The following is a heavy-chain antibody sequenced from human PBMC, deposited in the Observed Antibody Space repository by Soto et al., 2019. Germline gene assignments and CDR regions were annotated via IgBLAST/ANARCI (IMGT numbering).Heavy chain of an antibody. V-gene: IGHV4-59*01. CDR1: GCSIGIYY. D-gene: IGHD3-22*01. CDR3: ARDRVYYYDSSRYSNHYYYYGMDV. Sequence: SESLSLTCTVSGCSIGIYYFSWVRQPPGEVLEWIGDNNYIRTTQYHPTIKSGITISVDTPKNQSSLKMSSVTAADTAVYYCARDRVYYYDSSRYSNHYYYYGMDVWGQGTTVTVSS. J-gene: IGHJ6*02. CDR2: NNYIRTT.